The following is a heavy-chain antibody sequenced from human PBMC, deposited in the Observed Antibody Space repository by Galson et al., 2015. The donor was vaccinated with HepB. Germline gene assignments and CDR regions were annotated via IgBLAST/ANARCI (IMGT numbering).Heavy chain of an antibody. D-gene: IGHD2/OR15-2a*01. CDR2: ISWNSGSI. V-gene: IGHV3-9*01. CDR3: AKAYFLWSSPFDY. J-gene: IGHJ4*02. CDR1: GFTFDDYA. Sequence: SLRLSCAASGFTFDDYAMHWVRHAPGKGLEWVSGISWNSGSIGYADSVKGRFTISRDNAKNSLYLQMNSLRAEDTALYYCAKAYFLWSSPFDYWGQGTLVTVSS.